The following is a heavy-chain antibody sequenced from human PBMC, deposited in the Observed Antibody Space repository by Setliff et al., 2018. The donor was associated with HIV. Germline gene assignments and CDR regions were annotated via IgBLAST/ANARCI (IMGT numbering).Heavy chain of an antibody. CDR3: ATHRVGQRPWLSDF. J-gene: IGHJ4*02. CDR1: GFTFSSYS. V-gene: IGHV3-21*01. D-gene: IGHD5-12*01. Sequence: PGESLKISCAASGFTFSSYSMNWVRQAPGKGLEWVSYISSSSSYTHYADSVKGRFTISRDNVKNALYLQMNSLRAEVTAVYYCATHRVGQRPWLSDFWGQGPLVTVSS. CDR2: ISSSSSYT.